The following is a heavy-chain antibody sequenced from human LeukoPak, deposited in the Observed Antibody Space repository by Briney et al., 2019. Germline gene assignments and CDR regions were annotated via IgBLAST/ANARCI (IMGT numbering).Heavy chain of an antibody. V-gene: IGHV3-21*01. Sequence: PGGSLRLSCAASGFTFSSYSMNWVRQAPGKGLEWVSSISSSSSYIYYADSVKGRFTISRDNAKNSLYLQMNSLRAEDTAVYYCASGLYFDWLLNYWGQGTLVTVSS. CDR3: ASGLYFDWLLNY. J-gene: IGHJ4*02. D-gene: IGHD3-9*01. CDR1: GFTFSSYS. CDR2: ISSSSSYI.